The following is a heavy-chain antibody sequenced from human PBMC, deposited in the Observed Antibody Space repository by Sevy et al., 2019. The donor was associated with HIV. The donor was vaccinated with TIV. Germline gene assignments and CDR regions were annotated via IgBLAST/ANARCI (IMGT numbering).Heavy chain of an antibody. CDR2: IAYDGSNK. CDR1: GFTFSSYA. D-gene: IGHD1-7*01. V-gene: IGHV3-30-3*01. Sequence: VGSLRLSCAASGFTFSSYAMHWVHQAPGKALEWVAVIAYDGSNKYYADSVKGRFTISRDNSKNTLYLQMNSLRAEDTAVYYCARELELRLNYYYGMDVWGQGTTVTVSS. J-gene: IGHJ6*02. CDR3: ARELELRLNYYYGMDV.